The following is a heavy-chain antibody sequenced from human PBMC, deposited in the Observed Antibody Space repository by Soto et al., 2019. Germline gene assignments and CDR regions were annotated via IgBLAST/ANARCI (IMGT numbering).Heavy chain of an antibody. V-gene: IGHV1-69*02. J-gene: IGHJ4*02. Sequence: QVQVVQSGAEVKKPESSVKVSCKPSGGTFNTYTVNWVRLAPGHGLEWMGRFIPILDMANYAQKFQDRVTITADRSTFTAYMELNSLTSDDTAVYYCAITYCRDTSCPRDFDFWGKGNRVTVSS. CDR3: AITYCRDTSCPRDFDF. CDR2: FIPILDMA. D-gene: IGHD2-21*01. CDR1: GGTFNTYT.